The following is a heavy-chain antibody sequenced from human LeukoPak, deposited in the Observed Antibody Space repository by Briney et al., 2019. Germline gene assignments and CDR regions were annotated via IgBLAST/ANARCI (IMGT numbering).Heavy chain of an antibody. CDR3: AKMLSDDFWSGYFTGYYYYMDV. D-gene: IGHD3-3*01. V-gene: IGHV3-53*01. CDR1: GFTVSSNY. CDR2: IYSGGGT. J-gene: IGHJ6*03. Sequence: GGSLRLSCAASGFTVSSNYMSWVRQAPGKGLEWVSVIYSGGGTYYADSVKGRFTISRDNSKNTLYLQMNSLRAEDTAVYYCAKMLSDDFWSGYFTGYYYYMDVWGKGTTVTVSS.